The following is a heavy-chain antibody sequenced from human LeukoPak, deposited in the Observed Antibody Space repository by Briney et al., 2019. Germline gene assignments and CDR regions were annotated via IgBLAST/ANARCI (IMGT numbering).Heavy chain of an antibody. D-gene: IGHD3-10*01. CDR1: GYTFTCCY. J-gene: IGHJ3*02. Sequence: ASVKVSCKASGYTFTCCYMHWVRQAPGQGLEWMGWINPNSGGTNYAQKFQGRVTMTRDTSISTAYMELSGLRSEDTAVYYCARPITMVRGVIKDDAFDIWGQGTMVTVSS. V-gene: IGHV1-2*02. CDR2: INPNSGGT. CDR3: ARPITMVRGVIKDDAFDI.